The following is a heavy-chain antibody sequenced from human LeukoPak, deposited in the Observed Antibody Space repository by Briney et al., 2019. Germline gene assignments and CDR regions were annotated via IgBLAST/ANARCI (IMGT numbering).Heavy chain of an antibody. D-gene: IGHD2-15*01. CDR3: ARPSTDDSPFGLDV. CDR2: IRTKPNSYAT. J-gene: IGHJ6*02. CDR1: GFTFSGSA. Sequence: PGGSLRLSCAASGFTFSGSAIHWVCQASGKGLEWIGRIRTKPNSYATSYGESTRGRVTISRDDSQNTAYLQMNSLKTEDTAVYYCARPSTDDSPFGLDVWGQGTTVTVSS. V-gene: IGHV3-73*01.